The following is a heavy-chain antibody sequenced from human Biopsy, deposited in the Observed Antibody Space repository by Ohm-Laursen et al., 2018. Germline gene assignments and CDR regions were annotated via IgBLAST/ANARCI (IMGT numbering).Heavy chain of an antibody. Sequence: SLRLSCAASGFSFSDHHMRWIRQAPGRGLEWVSYISGGGTIYYGDSMKGRVTISRDNAKNSLYLQMHSLRAEDTAVYYCARDTRWSPYSMDVWGQGTTVTVSS. CDR2: ISGGGTI. D-gene: IGHD4-23*01. V-gene: IGHV3-11*01. CDR3: ARDTRWSPYSMDV. J-gene: IGHJ6*02. CDR1: GFSFSDHH.